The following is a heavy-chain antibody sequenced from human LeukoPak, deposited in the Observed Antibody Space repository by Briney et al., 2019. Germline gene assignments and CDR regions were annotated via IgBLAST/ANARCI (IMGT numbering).Heavy chain of an antibody. CDR3: ASGQGWLTDH. V-gene: IGHV4-59*11. D-gene: IGHD5-12*01. Sequence: SGTLSLTCIVSGGSISNHYCNWIRQSPGKELEWIGYVHYSRGTNYNPSLKSRVTISLDTSKNQFFLQLSSVTAADTAVYHCASGQGWLTDHWGRGTLVAVSS. J-gene: IGHJ5*02. CDR2: VHYSRGT. CDR1: GGSISNHY.